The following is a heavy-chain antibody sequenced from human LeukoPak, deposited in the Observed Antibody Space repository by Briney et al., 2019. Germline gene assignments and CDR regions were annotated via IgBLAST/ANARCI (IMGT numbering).Heavy chain of an antibody. J-gene: IGHJ3*02. V-gene: IGHV3-33*08. CDR3: ASGPPGSGAFDI. D-gene: IGHD2-15*01. CDR1: GLTFSSYG. Sequence: GGSLRLSCAASGLTFSSYGMHWVRQAPGKGLEWVAVIWYDGSNKYYADSVKGRFTISRDNSKNTLYLQMNSLRAEDTAVYYCASGPPGSGAFDIWGQGTMVTVSS. CDR2: IWYDGSNK.